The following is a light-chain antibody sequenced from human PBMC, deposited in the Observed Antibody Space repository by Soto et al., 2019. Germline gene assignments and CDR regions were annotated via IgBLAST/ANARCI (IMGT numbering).Light chain of an antibody. Sequence: DFVMTQSPLSLPVSLGQPASISCRSSQSLVYSDGNTYLNWFQQRPGQSPRRLIYKVSNRDSGVPDRFSGSGSGTDFTLKISRVEAEDVGVYYCTQGTHWPPITFGQGTRLEIK. J-gene: IGKJ5*01. CDR1: QSLVYSDGNTY. V-gene: IGKV2-30*01. CDR2: KVS. CDR3: TQGTHWPPIT.